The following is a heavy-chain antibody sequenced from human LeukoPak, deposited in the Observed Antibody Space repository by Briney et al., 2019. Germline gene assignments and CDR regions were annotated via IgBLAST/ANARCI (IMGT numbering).Heavy chain of an antibody. J-gene: IGHJ4*02. CDR3: AKDEPRISGMGY. CDR1: GFTFSSYA. D-gene: IGHD3-3*02. CDR2: ISGSGGST. V-gene: IGHV3-23*01. Sequence: PGGSLRLSCAASGFTFSSYAMSWVRQDPGKGLEWVSAISGSGGSTYYADSVKGRFTVSRDNSKNTLYLQMNSLRAEDTAVYYCAKDEPRISGMGYWGQGTPVTVSS.